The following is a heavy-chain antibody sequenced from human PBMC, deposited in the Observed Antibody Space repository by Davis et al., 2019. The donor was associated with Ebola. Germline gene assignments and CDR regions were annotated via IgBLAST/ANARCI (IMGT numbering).Heavy chain of an antibody. D-gene: IGHD2-2*02. J-gene: IGHJ4*02. CDR1: GFIFRDAW. V-gene: IGHV3-15*05. CDR2: LKSKVDDGTS. CDR3: VKDRPYTDGGELLY. Sequence: PGGSLRLSCVASGFIFRDAWMTWVRQASGKGLEWVGRLKSKVDDGTSDFAAPVRGRFSISRDDSRNTIYLQRNSLKSEDTAVYYCVKDRPYTDGGELLYWGQGTVVTVSS.